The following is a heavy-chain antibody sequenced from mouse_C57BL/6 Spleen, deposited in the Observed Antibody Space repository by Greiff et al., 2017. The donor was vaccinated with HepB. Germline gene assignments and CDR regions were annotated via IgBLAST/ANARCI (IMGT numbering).Heavy chain of an antibody. J-gene: IGHJ3*01. CDR3: ARRGDYALAY. D-gene: IGHD2-4*01. V-gene: IGHV5-6*02. CDR2: ISSGGSYT. CDR1: GFTFSSYG. Sequence: EVKLVESGGDLVKPGGSLKLSCAAPGFTFSSYGMSWVRQTPDKRLEWVATISSGGSYTYYPDSVKGRFTISRDNAKNTLYLQMSSLKSEDTAMYYCARRGDYALAYWGQGTLVTVSA.